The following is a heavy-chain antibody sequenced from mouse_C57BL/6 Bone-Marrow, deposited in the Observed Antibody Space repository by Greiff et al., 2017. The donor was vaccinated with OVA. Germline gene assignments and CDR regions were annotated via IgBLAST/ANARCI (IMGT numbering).Heavy chain of an antibody. Sequence: EVQLQQSGPELVKPGASVKISCKASGYTFTDYYMNWVKQSHGKSLEWIGDINPNNGGTSYNQKFKGKATLTVDKSSSTAYMELRRLTSEDSAVYYCARRTWAWFAYWGQGTLVTVSA. D-gene: IGHD4-1*01. CDR2: INPNNGGT. CDR3: ARRTWAWFAY. V-gene: IGHV1-26*01. J-gene: IGHJ3*01. CDR1: GYTFTDYY.